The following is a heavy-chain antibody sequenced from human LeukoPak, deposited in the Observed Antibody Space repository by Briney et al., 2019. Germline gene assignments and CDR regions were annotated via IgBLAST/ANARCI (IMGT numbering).Heavy chain of an antibody. D-gene: IGHD3-22*01. CDR2: MSWNSGSM. V-gene: IGHV3-9*01. CDR1: GCTFVDYA. CDR3: AKEHYYDSSGTLDH. Sequence: GGSLRLSCAASGCTFVDYAMHWVRQAPGKGLDGVSGMSWNSGSMAYADSVKGRFTISRDNDKNSLYLQMNSLRAEDTALYYCAKEHYYDSSGTLDHWGQGTLVTVSS. J-gene: IGHJ4*02.